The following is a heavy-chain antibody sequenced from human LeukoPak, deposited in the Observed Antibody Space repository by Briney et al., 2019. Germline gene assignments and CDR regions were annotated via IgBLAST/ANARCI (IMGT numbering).Heavy chain of an antibody. J-gene: IGHJ6*03. CDR3: ARAPMVRGVRARGGYYMDV. V-gene: IGHV1-8*03. CDR2: MNPNSGNT. Sequence: ASVKVSCKASGYTFTSYDINWVRQATGQGLEWMGWMNPNSGNTGYAQKFQGRVTITRNTSISTAYMELSSLRSEDTAVYYCARAPMVRGVRARGGYYMDVWGKGTTVTVSS. CDR1: GYTFTSYD. D-gene: IGHD3-10*01.